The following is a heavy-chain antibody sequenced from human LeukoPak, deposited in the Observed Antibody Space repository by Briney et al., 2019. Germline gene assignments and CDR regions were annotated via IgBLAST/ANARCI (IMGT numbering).Heavy chain of an antibody. CDR2: FSVRYNVI. D-gene: IGHD3-3*01. CDR1: GFSLTNFD. Sequence: GGSLRLSCAASGFSLTNFDMNWIRQAPGKGLEWVSFFSVRYNVIYYADSVKGRFTVSRDNSKNTLYLQMNSLRAEDTAVYYCARGEEYYEDYWGQGTLVTVSS. J-gene: IGHJ4*02. V-gene: IGHV3-48*01. CDR3: ARGEEYYEDY.